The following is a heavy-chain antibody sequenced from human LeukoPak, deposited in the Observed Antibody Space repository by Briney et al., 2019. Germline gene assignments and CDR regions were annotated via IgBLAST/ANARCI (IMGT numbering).Heavy chain of an antibody. J-gene: IGHJ5*02. D-gene: IGHD3-16*01. Sequence: SESLSLTCAVYGGSFSGYYWSWIRQPPGKGLEWIGEINHSGSTNYNPSLKSRVTISVDTSKNQFSLKLSSVTAADTAVYYCVRGSGRLGTSWAQGTLVTVSS. V-gene: IGHV4-34*01. CDR1: GGSFSGYY. CDR2: INHSGST. CDR3: VRGSGRLGTS.